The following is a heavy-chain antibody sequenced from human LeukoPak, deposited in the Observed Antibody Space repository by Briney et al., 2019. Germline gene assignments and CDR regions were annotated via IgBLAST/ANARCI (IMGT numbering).Heavy chain of an antibody. J-gene: IGHJ4*02. D-gene: IGHD6-19*01. CDR2: IYYSGST. CDR1: GGSISSSSYY. V-gene: IGHV4-39*07. CDR3: ARHIAIAGLRGFDY. Sequence: SETLSLTCTVSGGSISSSSYYWGWIRQPPGKGLEWIGSIYYSGSTYYNPSLKSRVTISVDTSKNQFSLKLSSVTAADTAVYYCARHIAIAGLRGFDYWGQGTPVTVSS.